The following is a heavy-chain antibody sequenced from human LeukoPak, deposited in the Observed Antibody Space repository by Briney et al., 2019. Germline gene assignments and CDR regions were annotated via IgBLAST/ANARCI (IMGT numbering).Heavy chain of an antibody. D-gene: IGHD4-17*01. V-gene: IGHV3-30*18. Sequence: GMSVTLFCAASGFTFSIYRMHWLRQAPGKGLEWVADISYDGSNKYYTDSVKGRFTISRDNSKNTLYLQMNSLRAEDTAVYYCAKDLVAFVLYGVYGWASWGQGTLVTVSS. J-gene: IGHJ4*02. CDR1: GFTFSIYR. CDR2: ISYDGSNK. CDR3: AKDLVAFVLYGVYGWAS.